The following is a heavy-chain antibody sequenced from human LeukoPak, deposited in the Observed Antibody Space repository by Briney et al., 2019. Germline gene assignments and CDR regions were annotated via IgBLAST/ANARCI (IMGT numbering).Heavy chain of an antibody. D-gene: IGHD3-22*01. Sequence: SETLSLTCTVSGGSISSYYWSWIRQPPGKGLEWIGYIYYSGSTYYNPSLKSRVTISVDTSKNQFSLKLSSVTAADTAVYYCARGESDSSGYYHPPPDYWGQGTLVTVSS. J-gene: IGHJ4*02. CDR1: GGSISSYY. V-gene: IGHV4-59*01. CDR3: ARGESDSSGYYHPPPDY. CDR2: IYYSGST.